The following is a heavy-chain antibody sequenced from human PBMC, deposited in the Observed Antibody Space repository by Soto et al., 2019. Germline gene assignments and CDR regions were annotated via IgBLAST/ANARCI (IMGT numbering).Heavy chain of an antibody. CDR3: ARGGGSGWTPDY. J-gene: IGHJ4*02. D-gene: IGHD6-19*01. Sequence: QVQLVESGGALVKPGGSLRLSCAASGFTFSDFYMSWIRQAPGKGLEWVSYIRGSSSHRDYGDSVKGRFTISRDNTKNSLFLQMNSLRVEDTAVYYCARGGGSGWTPDYWGRGTLVTVSS. CDR2: IRGSSSHR. CDR1: GFTFSDFY. V-gene: IGHV3-11*05.